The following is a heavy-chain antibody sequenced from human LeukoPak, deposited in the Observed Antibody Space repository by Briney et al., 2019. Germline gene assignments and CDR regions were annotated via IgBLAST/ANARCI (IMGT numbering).Heavy chain of an antibody. V-gene: IGHV3-33*01. CDR2: IWYDGSNK. CDR3: ARDQDSYGYGLYYFDY. Sequence: GMSLRLSCAASGFTFSSYGMHWVRQAPGKGLEWVAVIWYDGSNKYYADSVKGRFTISRDNSKNTLYLQMNSLRAEDTAVYYCARDQDSYGYGLYYFDYWGQGTLVTVSS. J-gene: IGHJ4*02. CDR1: GFTFSSYG. D-gene: IGHD5-18*01.